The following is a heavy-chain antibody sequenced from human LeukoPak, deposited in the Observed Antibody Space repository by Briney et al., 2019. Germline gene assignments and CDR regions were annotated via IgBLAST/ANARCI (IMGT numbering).Heavy chain of an antibody. V-gene: IGHV3-23*01. CDR1: GLTFSSYA. CDR3: AKADSSSWYWNFDY. Sequence: PGGSLRLSCAASGLTFSSYAMSWVRQAPGKGLEWVSAISGSGGSTYYADSVKGRFTISRDNSKNTLYLQMNSLRAEDTAVHYCAKADSSSWYWNFDYWGQGTLVTVSS. CDR2: ISGSGGST. D-gene: IGHD6-13*01. J-gene: IGHJ4*02.